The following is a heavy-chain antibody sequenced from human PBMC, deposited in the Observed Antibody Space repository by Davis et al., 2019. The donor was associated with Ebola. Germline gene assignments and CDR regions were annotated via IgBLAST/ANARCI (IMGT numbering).Heavy chain of an antibody. CDR1: GDSVSSNSAA. J-gene: IGHJ6*02. CDR2: TYYRSKWYN. Sequence: SETLSLTCALSGDSVSSNSAAWNWIRQSPSRGLEWLGRTYYRSKWYNDYAVSVKSRITINPDTSKNQFSLQLNSVTPEDTAVYYCARGSSGWYAYYYYGMDVWGQGTTVTVSS. CDR3: ARGSSGWYAYYYYGMDV. V-gene: IGHV6-1*01. D-gene: IGHD6-19*01.